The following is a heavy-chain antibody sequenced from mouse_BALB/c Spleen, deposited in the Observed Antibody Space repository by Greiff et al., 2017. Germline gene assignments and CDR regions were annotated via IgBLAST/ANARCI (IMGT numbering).Heavy chain of an antibody. CDR1: GFTFTDYY. CDR2: IRNKANGYTT. CDR3: ARGITIDY. D-gene: IGHD1-1*01. V-gene: IGHV7-3*02. J-gene: IGHJ2*01. Sequence: EVHLVESGGGLVQPGGSLRLSCATSGFTFTDYYMSWVRQPPGKALEWLGFIRNKANGYTTEYSASVKGRFTISRDNSQSILYLQMNTLRAEDSATYYCARGITIDYWGQGTTLTVSS.